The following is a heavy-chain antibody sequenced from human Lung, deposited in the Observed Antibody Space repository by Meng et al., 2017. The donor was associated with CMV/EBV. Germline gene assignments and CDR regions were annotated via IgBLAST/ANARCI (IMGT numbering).Heavy chain of an antibody. CDR1: GFTFSAYE. V-gene: IGHV3-48*03. Sequence: GGSLRLSCAASGFTFSAYEMNWVRQAPGKGLEWVLYISSSGRTTYYADSVKGRFTISRDNPKKSLYLQMNSLRAEDTALYYCARGRGDNWYYYGMDVWGRGTAVSVSS. J-gene: IGHJ6*02. CDR3: ARGRGDNWYYYGMDV. CDR2: ISSSGRTT. D-gene: IGHD1-1*01.